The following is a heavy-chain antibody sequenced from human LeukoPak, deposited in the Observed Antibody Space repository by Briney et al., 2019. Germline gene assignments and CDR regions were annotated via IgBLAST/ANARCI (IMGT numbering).Heavy chain of an antibody. CDR3: ARASLWGSGKYYFDY. J-gene: IGHJ4*02. Sequence: SETLSLTCAVSGGSISSGGYSWSWIRQPPGKGLEWIGYIYHSGSTYYNPSLKSRVTISVDRSKNQFSLKLSSVTAADTAVYYWARASLWGSGKYYFDYWGQGTPVTVSS. V-gene: IGHV4-30-2*01. D-gene: IGHD7-27*01. CDR2: IYHSGST. CDR1: GGSISSGGYS.